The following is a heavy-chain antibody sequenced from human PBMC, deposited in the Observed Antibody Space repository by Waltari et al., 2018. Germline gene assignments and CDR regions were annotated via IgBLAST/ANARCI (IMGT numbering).Heavy chain of an antibody. D-gene: IGHD3-3*01. CDR3: AGAGGYYEFWSATTLLYGMDV. J-gene: IGHJ6*02. CDR2: ISGSGGST. CDR1: GFTFSSYA. Sequence: EVQLLESGGGLVQPGGSLRLSCAASGFTFSSYAMSWVRQAPGKGLEWVSAISGSGGSTYYADSVKGRFTISRDNSKNTLYLQMNSLRAEDTAVYYCAGAGGYYEFWSATTLLYGMDVWGQGTTVTVSS. V-gene: IGHV3-23*01.